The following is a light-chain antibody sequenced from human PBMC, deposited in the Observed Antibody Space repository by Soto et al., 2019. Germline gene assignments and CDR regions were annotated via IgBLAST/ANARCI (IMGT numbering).Light chain of an antibody. J-gene: IGKJ4*01. Sequence: DIQMPQSPSSVSATVGDRVTITCRARQGSSSWLAWYQQKARKAAKLLIYAGSSLQCRVPSRFSGSGSGTDFTLSISSLQPADFATYYCQQANSFPLTFGGGAMLEI. CDR2: AGS. V-gene: IGKV1-12*01. CDR1: QGSSSW. CDR3: QQANSFPLT.